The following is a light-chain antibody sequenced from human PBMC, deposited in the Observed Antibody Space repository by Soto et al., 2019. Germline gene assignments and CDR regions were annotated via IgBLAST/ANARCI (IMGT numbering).Light chain of an antibody. Sequence: QSVLTQPPSVSGAPGQRVTISCTGSSSNVGAGYDVHWYQQLRGTAPKLLIFGNSSRPSGVPDRFSGSKSGTSASLAITGLQAEDEGHYYCQSYDRSLSGAVFGGGTKLTVL. CDR2: GNS. V-gene: IGLV1-40*01. CDR1: SSNVGAGYD. J-gene: IGLJ3*02. CDR3: QSYDRSLSGAV.